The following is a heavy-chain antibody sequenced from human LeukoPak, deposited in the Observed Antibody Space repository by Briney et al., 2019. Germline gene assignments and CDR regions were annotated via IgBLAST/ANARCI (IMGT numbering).Heavy chain of an antibody. CDR2: INHSGST. Sequence: PSETLSLTWAVYGGSFSGYYWSWIRQPPGKGLEWIGEINHSGSTNYNPSLKSRVTISVDTSKNQFSLKLSSVTAADTAVYYCARKFYSSWFDPWGQGTLVTVSS. CDR1: GGSFSGYY. D-gene: IGHD4-11*01. CDR3: ARKFYSSWFDP. V-gene: IGHV4-34*01. J-gene: IGHJ5*02.